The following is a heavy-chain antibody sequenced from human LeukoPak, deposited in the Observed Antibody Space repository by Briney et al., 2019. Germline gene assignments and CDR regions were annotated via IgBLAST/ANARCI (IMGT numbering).Heavy chain of an antibody. CDR3: ARGMTSSGWLDY. CDR1: GYTFNSYD. Sequence: ASVKVSCKTSGYTFNSYDINWVRQAPGQGLEWMGWMNPNDGKTGYAQKFQGRVSVTRNTSINTAYMELNSLRSEDTAIYYCARGMTSSGWLDYWGQGALVTVSS. J-gene: IGHJ4*02. CDR2: MNPNDGKT. D-gene: IGHD6-19*01. V-gene: IGHV1-8*02.